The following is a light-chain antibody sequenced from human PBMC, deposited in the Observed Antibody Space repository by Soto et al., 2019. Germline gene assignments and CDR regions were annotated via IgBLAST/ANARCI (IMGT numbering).Light chain of an antibody. V-gene: IGLV3-21*04. Sequence: SYELTQPPSVSVAPGKTARITCGGNNIGSKSGHWYQQKPGQAPVLVIYYDSDRPSGIPERFSGSNSGNPATLTISRVEAGDEADYYCQVWDSSSDHPWVFGGGPKVTVL. CDR3: QVWDSSSDHPWV. CDR1: NIGSKS. J-gene: IGLJ3*02. CDR2: YDS.